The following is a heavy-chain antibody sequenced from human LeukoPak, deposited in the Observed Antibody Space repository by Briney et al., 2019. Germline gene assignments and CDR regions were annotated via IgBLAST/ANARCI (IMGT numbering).Heavy chain of an antibody. Sequence: GGSLRLSCAASGFTFSSYEMNWVRQAPGKGLVWVSRINSDGSSTSYADSVKGRFTVSRDNAKNTLYLQMNSLGAEDTAVYYCARAVGYYYDSSGYLVYWGQGTLVTVSS. CDR1: GFTFSSYE. CDR2: INSDGSST. V-gene: IGHV3-74*01. CDR3: ARAVGYYYDSSGYLVY. J-gene: IGHJ4*02. D-gene: IGHD3-22*01.